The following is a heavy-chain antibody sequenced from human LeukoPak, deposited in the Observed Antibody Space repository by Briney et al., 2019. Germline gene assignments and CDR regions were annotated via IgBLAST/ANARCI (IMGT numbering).Heavy chain of an antibody. CDR1: GGSISSYY. CDR3: ARHRQMATIAY. CDR2: IYYSGST. D-gene: IGHD5-24*01. Sequence: SETLSLTCTVSGGSISSYYWSWIRQPPGKGLEWIGYIYYSGSTNYNPSLKSRVTISVDTSKNQFSLKLSSVTAADTAVYYCARHRQMATIAYWGQGTLVTVSS. V-gene: IGHV4-59*08. J-gene: IGHJ4*02.